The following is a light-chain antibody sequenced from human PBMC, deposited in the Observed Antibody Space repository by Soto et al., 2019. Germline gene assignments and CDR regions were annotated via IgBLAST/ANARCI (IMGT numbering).Light chain of an antibody. V-gene: IGKV3-20*01. CDR1: QSVSSSS. J-gene: IGKJ1*01. Sequence: EVVLTQSPGTLSLSPGERATLSCRASQSVSSSSLAWYQQKPGQAPRHLIYGASSRATGIPDRFSGSGSGTDFTLTINRLEPEDFAVYYCQHFGSSSWTFGXGTKXXI. CDR3: QHFGSSSWT. CDR2: GAS.